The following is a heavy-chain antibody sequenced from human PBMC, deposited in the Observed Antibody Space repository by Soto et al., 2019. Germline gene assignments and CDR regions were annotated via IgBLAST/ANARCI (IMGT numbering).Heavy chain of an antibody. CDR3: AKVPMITFGGVIVNTYYFDY. Sequence: PGGSLRLSCAASGFTFSSYAMSWVRQAPGKGLEWVSAISGSGGSTYYADSVKGRFTISRDNSKNTLYLQMNSLRAEDTAVYYCAKVPMITFGGVIVNTYYFDYWGQGTLVTVSS. CDR2: ISGSGGST. V-gene: IGHV3-23*01. D-gene: IGHD3-16*02. CDR1: GFTFSSYA. J-gene: IGHJ4*02.